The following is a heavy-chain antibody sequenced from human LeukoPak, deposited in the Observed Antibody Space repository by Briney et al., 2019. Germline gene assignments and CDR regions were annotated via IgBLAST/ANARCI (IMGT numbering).Heavy chain of an antibody. J-gene: IGHJ4*02. V-gene: IGHV3-30-3*01. Sequence: GGSLRLSCAASGFTFSSYAMHWVRQAPGKGLEWVSAISYDGSNKYYADSVKGRFTISRDNSKNTLYLQMNTLRAEDTPVYYSASRGNRGDLDYWGQGTLVTVSS. CDR2: ISYDGSNK. CDR1: GFTFSSYA. CDR3: ASRGNRGDLDY. D-gene: IGHD3-16*01.